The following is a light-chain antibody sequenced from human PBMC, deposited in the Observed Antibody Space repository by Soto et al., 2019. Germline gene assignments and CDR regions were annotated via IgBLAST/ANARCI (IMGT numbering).Light chain of an antibody. CDR2: GAS. CDR1: QSVGSN. J-gene: IGKJ2*01. CDR3: QQYIDWPET. Sequence: RVMTQSPATLSVSPGERATLSCRASQSVGSNLAWYQQKPGQAPSLLISGASTRATGIPARFSGSGSGTEFTLTISSLQSEDFAVYYCQQYIDWPETFGQGTKVDIK. V-gene: IGKV3D-15*01.